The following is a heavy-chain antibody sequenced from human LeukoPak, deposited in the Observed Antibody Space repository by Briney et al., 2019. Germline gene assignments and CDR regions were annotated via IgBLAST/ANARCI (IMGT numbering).Heavy chain of an antibody. CDR3: AKEKKGRNGMDV. CDR1: GFTFSSYG. V-gene: IGHV3-30*18. Sequence: PGRSLRFSCAASGFTFSSYGMHWVRQAPGKGLEWVAVISYDGSNKYYADSVKGRFTISRDNSKNTLYLQMNSLRAEDTAVYYCAKEKKGRNGMDVWGQGTTVTVSS. D-gene: IGHD3-10*01. CDR2: ISYDGSNK. J-gene: IGHJ6*02.